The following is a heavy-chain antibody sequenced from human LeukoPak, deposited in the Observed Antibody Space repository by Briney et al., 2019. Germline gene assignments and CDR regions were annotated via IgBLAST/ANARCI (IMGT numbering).Heavy chain of an antibody. Sequence: PGGSLRLSCEGPVFTFSKVAMSSVRQAPGKAPERVSGISASGSMTHYADSVKGRFIIFRDSSKNTVFLQMNSLRVEDTALYYGGKDPNEEWVVGFDVWGQGTMVTVSS. CDR1: VFTFSKVA. D-gene: IGHD3-3*01. CDR3: GKDPNEEWVVGFDV. J-gene: IGHJ3*01. CDR2: ISASGSMT. V-gene: IGHV3-23*01.